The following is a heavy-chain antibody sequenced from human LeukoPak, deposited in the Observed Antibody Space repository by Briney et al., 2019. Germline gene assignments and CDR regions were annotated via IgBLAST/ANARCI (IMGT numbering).Heavy chain of an antibody. V-gene: IGHV1-8*01. D-gene: IGHD6-13*01. CDR1: GYTFTSYD. J-gene: IGHJ5*01. CDR2: MNPNSGNT. Sequence: ASVKVSCKASGYTFTSYDINWVRQATGQGLEWMGWMNPNSGNTGYAQKFQGRVTMIRNTSISTAYMELSSLRSEDTAVYYCARGCDSSSWYDWWGQGTLVTVSS. CDR3: ARGCDSSSWYDW.